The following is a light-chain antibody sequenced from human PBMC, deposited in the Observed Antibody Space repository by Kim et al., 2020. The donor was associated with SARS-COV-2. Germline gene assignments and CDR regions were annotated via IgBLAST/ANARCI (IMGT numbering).Light chain of an antibody. V-gene: IGLV3-19*01. CDR2: GKN. Sequence: ALGQKGRITCKGDSLRSYYASWYQQKPGQAPVLVIYGKNNRPSGIPDRFSGSSSGNTASLTITGAQAEDEADYYCNSRDSSGNHWVFGGGTKLTVL. CDR1: SLRSYY. CDR3: NSRDSSGNHWV. J-gene: IGLJ3*02.